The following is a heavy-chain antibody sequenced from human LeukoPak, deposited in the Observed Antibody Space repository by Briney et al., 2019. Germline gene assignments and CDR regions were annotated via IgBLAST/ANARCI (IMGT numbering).Heavy chain of an antibody. CDR2: IYSGGST. V-gene: IGHV3-53*01. CDR1: GFTVSSNY. D-gene: IGHD3-3*01. J-gene: IGHJ4*02. Sequence: GGSLRLSCAASGFTVSSNYMSWVRQAPGKGLEWASVIYSGGSTYYADSVKGRFTISRDNSKNTLYLQMNSLRAEDTAVYYCARALDFWSGYYVFWGQGTLVTVSS. CDR3: ARALDFWSGYYVF.